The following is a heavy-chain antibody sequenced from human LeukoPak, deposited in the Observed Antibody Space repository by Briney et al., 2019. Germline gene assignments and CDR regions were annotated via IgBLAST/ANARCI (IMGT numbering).Heavy chain of an antibody. CDR1: GFTFTNAW. V-gene: IGHV3-23*01. CDR3: AKAKWYYYDSSGYYSGNFDY. J-gene: IGHJ4*02. Sequence: PGGSLRLSCEASGFTFTNAWMNWVRQAPGKGLEWVSAISGSGGSTYYADSVKGRFTISRDNSKNTLYLQMNSLRAEDTAVYYCAKAKWYYYDSSGYYSGNFDYWGQGTLVTVSS. CDR2: ISGSGGST. D-gene: IGHD3-22*01.